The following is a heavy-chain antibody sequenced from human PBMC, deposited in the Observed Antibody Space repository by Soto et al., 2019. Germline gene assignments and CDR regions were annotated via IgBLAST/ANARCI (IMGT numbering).Heavy chain of an antibody. V-gene: IGHV3-13*01. D-gene: IGHD1-26*01. Sequence: GGSLRLSCEASGFTFSGFDMHWVRQPTRKGLEWVPSIGTAGDTYYAVSVKGRFTMSRDNAKNSLSLQMNSLRAEDTAVYYCAKDVVVGATTGLGDYYYYYGMDVWGQGTTVTVSS. CDR2: IGTAGDT. CDR3: AKDVVVGATTGLGDYYYYYGMDV. J-gene: IGHJ6*02. CDR1: GFTFSGFD.